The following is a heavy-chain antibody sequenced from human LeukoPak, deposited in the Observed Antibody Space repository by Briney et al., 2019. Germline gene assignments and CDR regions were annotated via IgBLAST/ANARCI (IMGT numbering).Heavy chain of an antibody. CDR1: GYTFTASGHY. CDR3: TRVPHRGTIVELPGPIVDAFDV. J-gene: IGHJ3*01. Sequence: ASVKVSCKASGYTFTASGHYIHWVRRAPGQGLEWMGWIDPNSGGTNFAQKFRGRITMTRDTSISTAYMEVYNLRSDDTALYYCTRVPHRGTIVELPGPIVDAFDVWSQGTMVTVSS. D-gene: IGHD1-26*01. V-gene: IGHV1-2*02. CDR2: IDPNSGGT.